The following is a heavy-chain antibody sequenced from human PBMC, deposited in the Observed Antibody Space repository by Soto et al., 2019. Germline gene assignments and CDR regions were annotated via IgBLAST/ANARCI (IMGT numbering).Heavy chain of an antibody. Sequence: QVQLQQWGAGLLKPSETLSLTCAVYGGSFSGYYWSWIRQPPGKGLEWIGEINHSGSTNYNPSLRSRVTISVDTSKNQFPLKLSSVTAADTAVYYCARGLYYFDYWGQGTLVTVSS. CDR1: GGSFSGYY. CDR3: ARGLYYFDY. V-gene: IGHV4-34*01. CDR2: INHSGST. J-gene: IGHJ4*02.